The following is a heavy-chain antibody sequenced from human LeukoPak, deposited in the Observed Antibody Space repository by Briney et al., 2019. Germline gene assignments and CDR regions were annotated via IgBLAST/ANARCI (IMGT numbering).Heavy chain of an antibody. Sequence: SETLSLTCAVYGGSFSGYYWSWIRQPPGKGLEWIGEIDHSGSTSYNPSLKSRVTISVDTSKNQFSLKLSSVTAADTAVYYCARLIVGATDFDYWGQGTLVTVSS. CDR1: GGSFSGYY. J-gene: IGHJ4*02. CDR3: ARLIVGATDFDY. V-gene: IGHV4-34*01. D-gene: IGHD1-26*01. CDR2: IDHSGST.